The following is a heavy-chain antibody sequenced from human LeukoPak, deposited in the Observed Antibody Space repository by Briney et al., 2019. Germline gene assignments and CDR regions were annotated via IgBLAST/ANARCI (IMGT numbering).Heavy chain of an antibody. CDR3: ATGDRDTAITALNH. J-gene: IGHJ5*02. V-gene: IGHV3-66*01. CDR1: GFTVSSNY. Sequence: LAGGSLRLSCAASGFTVSSNYMSWVRQTPGKGLEWVSVIYSGGSTYYADSVKGRFTISRDTSRNTLYLQMNSLRAEDTAVYYCATGDRDTAITALNHWGQGTLVTVSS. CDR2: IYSGGST. D-gene: IGHD5-18*01.